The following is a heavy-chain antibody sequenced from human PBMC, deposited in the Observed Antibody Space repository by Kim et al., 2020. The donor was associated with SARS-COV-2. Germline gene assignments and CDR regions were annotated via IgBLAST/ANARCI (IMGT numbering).Heavy chain of an antibody. V-gene: IGHV3-23*01. CDR3: AKVGESSGYPRYYFDY. Sequence: DSVKGRFTISRDSSMNTLYLQLNSPGAEDTAIYYCAKVGESSGYPRYYFDYWGQGTLVTVSS. J-gene: IGHJ4*02. D-gene: IGHD3-22*01.